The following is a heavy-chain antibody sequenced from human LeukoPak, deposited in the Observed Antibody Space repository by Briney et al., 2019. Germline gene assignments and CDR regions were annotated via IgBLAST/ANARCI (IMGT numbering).Heavy chain of an antibody. V-gene: IGHV4-39*01. CDR1: GGSISSSSYY. J-gene: IGHJ4*02. D-gene: IGHD1-26*01. CDR2: IYYSGST. CDR3: AITVGATGFDY. Sequence: SETLSLTCTVSGGSISSSSYYWGWIRQPPGKGLEWIGSIYYSGSTYYNPSLKSRVTISVDTSKNQFSLKLSSVTAADTAVYYCAITVGATGFDYWGQGTLVTVSP.